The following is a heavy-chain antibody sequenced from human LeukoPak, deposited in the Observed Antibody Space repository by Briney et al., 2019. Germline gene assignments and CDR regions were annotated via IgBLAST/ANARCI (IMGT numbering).Heavy chain of an antibody. CDR1: GFTFSSYG. CDR3: AKGRDSRDFDY. D-gene: IGHD6-13*01. Sequence: GGSLRLSCAASGFTFSSYGMHWVRQAPGKGLEWVAVISDDGSNKYYAASVKGRFTISRDNSKNTLYLQMNSLRAEDTAVYYCAKGRDSRDFDYWGQGTLVTVSS. CDR2: ISDDGSNK. J-gene: IGHJ4*02. V-gene: IGHV3-30*18.